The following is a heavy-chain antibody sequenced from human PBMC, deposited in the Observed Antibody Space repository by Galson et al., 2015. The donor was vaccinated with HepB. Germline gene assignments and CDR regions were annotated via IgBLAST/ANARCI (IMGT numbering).Heavy chain of an antibody. D-gene: IGHD2-15*01. CDR2: IKQDGSEK. J-gene: IGHJ3*02. Sequence: SLRLSCAASGFTFSSYWMSWVRQAPGKGLEWVAKIKQDGSEKYYVDSVKGRFTISRDNAKNSLYLQMNSLRAEDTAVYYCARVFQVEVVQNDAFDIWGQGTMVTVSS. CDR3: ARVFQVEVVQNDAFDI. CDR1: GFTFSSYW. V-gene: IGHV3-7*03.